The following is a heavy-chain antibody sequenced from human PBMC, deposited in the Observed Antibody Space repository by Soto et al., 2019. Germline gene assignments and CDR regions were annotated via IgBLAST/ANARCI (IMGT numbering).Heavy chain of an antibody. V-gene: IGHV3-74*01. Sequence: EVEVVESGGGLVQPGESLRLSCAASGFIFTNYWMHWVRQVPGRGLVWVSGITHDGSGTKYAESVKGRFTISRDNAKNTVYLQMNSLRPEDTAVYYCGSVFEYWGRGTLVTVSS. J-gene: IGHJ4*01. CDR3: GSVFEY. CDR2: ITHDGSGT. CDR1: GFIFTNYW.